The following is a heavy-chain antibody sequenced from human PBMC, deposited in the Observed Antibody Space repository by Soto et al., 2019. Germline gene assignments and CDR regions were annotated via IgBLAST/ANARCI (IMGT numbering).Heavy chain of an antibody. CDR3: ASGVGGGYDRDAFDI. D-gene: IGHD5-12*01. CDR2: INPSGGST. Sequence: QVQLVQSGAEVKKPGASVKVSCKASGYTSTSYYMHWVRQAPGQGLEWMGIINPSGGSTSYAQKFQGRVTMTRDTSTSTVYMELSSLRSEDTAVYYCASGVGGGYDRDAFDIWGQGTMVTVSS. V-gene: IGHV1-46*03. CDR1: GYTSTSYY. J-gene: IGHJ3*02.